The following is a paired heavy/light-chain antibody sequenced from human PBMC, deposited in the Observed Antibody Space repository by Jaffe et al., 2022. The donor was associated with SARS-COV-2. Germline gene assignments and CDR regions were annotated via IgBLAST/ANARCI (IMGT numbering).Heavy chain of an antibody. J-gene: IGHJ4*02. CDR1: GFTFSSYS. D-gene: IGHD4-17*01. V-gene: IGHV3-48*02. CDR2: ISGSSSTI. Sequence: EVQLVESGGGLVQPGESLRLSCAASGFTFSSYSMNWVRQAPGKGLEWVSYISGSSSTIYYADSVKGRFTISRDNAKNSLYLQMNSLTNEDTAVYYCARGIGDYGGVDYWGQGTLVTVSS. CDR3: ARGIGDYGGVDY.
Light chain of an antibody. CDR2: YKSDSDK. CDR3: MIWHSSASV. CDR1: SGINVGTYR. Sequence: QAVLTQPSSLSASPGASASLTCTLRSGINVGTYRIYWYQQKPGSPPQFLLRYKSDSDKQQGSGVPSRFSGSTDASANAGILLISGLQSEDEADYYCMIWHSSASVFGTGTKVTVL. J-gene: IGLJ1*01. V-gene: IGLV5-45*02.